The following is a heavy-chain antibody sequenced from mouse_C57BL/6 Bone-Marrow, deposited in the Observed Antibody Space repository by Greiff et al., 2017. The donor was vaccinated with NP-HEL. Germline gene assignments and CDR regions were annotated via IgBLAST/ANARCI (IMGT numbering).Heavy chain of an antibody. CDR2: IYPGSGST. CDR3: ARYPRPIYYDYDCAFYYAMDY. J-gene: IGHJ4*01. Sequence: QVQLQQPGAELVKPGASVKMSCKASGYTFTSYWITWVKQRPGQGLEWIGDIYPGSGSTNYNEKFKSKATLTVDTSSSTAYMQLSSLTSEDSAVYYCARYPRPIYYDYDCAFYYAMDYWGQGTSVTVSS. D-gene: IGHD2-4*01. V-gene: IGHV1-55*01. CDR1: GYTFTSYW.